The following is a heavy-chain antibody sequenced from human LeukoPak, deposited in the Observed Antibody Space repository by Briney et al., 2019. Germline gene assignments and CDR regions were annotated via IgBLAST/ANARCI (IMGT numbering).Heavy chain of an antibody. D-gene: IGHD5-12*01. Sequence: GGSLRLSCAASGFTFSSYAMSWVRQAPGKGLEWVSAISGSGGSTYYADSVKGRFTISRDNSKNTLYPQMNSLRAEDTAVYYCAKDSDSGYDALDYWGQGTLVTVSS. CDR1: GFTFSSYA. J-gene: IGHJ4*02. CDR2: ISGSGGST. V-gene: IGHV3-23*01. CDR3: AKDSDSGYDALDY.